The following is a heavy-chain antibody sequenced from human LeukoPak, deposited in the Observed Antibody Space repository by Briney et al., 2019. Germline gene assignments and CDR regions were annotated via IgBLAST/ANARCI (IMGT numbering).Heavy chain of an antibody. D-gene: IGHD2-15*01. CDR1: GFTFSSYW. V-gene: IGHV3-74*01. CDR3: ARDLYWGLRPVAATPAVDY. J-gene: IGHJ4*02. CDR2: INSDGSST. Sequence: GGSLRLSCAASGFTFSSYWMHWVRQAPGKGLVWVSRINSDGSSTSYADSVKGRFTISRDNAKNTLYLQMNSLRAEDTAVYYCARDLYWGLRPVAATPAVDYWGQGTLVTVSS.